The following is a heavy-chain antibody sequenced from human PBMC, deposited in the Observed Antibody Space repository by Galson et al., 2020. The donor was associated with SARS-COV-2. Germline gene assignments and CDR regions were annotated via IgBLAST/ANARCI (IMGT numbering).Heavy chain of an antibody. J-gene: IGHJ6*02. CDR3: ARDTISAVEGDYYYYGMDV. CDR1: GFTFSNYA. CDR2: LSGSGGST. V-gene: IGHV3-23*01. D-gene: IGHD6-13*01. Sequence: GESLKISCAASGFTFSNYAMSWVRQAPGKGLEWVSALSGSGGSTYYADSVKGRFTISRDNSKNTLYLQMNSLRAEDTAIYYCARDTISAVEGDYYYYGMDVWGQGTTVTVSS.